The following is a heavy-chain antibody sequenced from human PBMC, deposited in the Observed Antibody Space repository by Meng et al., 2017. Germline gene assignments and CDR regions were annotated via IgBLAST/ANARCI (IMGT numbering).Heavy chain of an antibody. V-gene: IGHV3-53*05. CDR2: IYSGGNT. Sequence: VQLVETGGGLIQPGGSLRLSCAASGFTVSSNYMSWVRQAPGKGLEWVSVIYSGGNTYYADSVKGRFTISRHNSKNTLYLQMNSLTVEDTAVYYCATSSDAFEIWGQGTMVTVSS. D-gene: IGHD6-6*01. J-gene: IGHJ3*02. CDR1: GFTVSSNY. CDR3: ATSSDAFEI.